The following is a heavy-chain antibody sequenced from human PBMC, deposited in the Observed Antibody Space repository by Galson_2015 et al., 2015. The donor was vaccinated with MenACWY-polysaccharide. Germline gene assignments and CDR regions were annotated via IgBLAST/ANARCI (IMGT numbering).Heavy chain of an antibody. V-gene: IGHV4-39*01. D-gene: IGHD3-22*01. CDR2: IYYSGST. CDR1: GGSISSSSYY. CDR3: ASQDSSGYYDSSDPDWFDP. J-gene: IGHJ5*02. Sequence: ETLSLTCTVSGGSISSSSYYWGWIRQPPGKGLEWIGSIYYSGSTYYNPSLKSRVTISVDTSKNQFSLKLSSVTAADTAVYYCASQDSSGYYDSSDPDWFDPWGQGTLVTVSS.